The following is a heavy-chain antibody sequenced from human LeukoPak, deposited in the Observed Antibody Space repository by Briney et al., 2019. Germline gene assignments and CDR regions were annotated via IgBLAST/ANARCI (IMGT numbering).Heavy chain of an antibody. D-gene: IGHD4/OR15-4a*01. V-gene: IGHV4-30-4*08. Sequence: SETLSLTCTVSGGSISSGDYYWSWIRQPPGKGLEWIGYIYYSGSTYYNPSLKSRVTISEDTSKNQFSLKLSSVTAADTAVYYCARDLPLRSMDVWGKGTTVTVSS. J-gene: IGHJ6*03. CDR3: ARDLPLRSMDV. CDR1: GGSISSGDYY. CDR2: IYYSGST.